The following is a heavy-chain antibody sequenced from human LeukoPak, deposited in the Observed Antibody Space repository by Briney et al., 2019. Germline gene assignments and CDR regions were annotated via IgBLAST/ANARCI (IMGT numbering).Heavy chain of an antibody. V-gene: IGHV1-18*01. D-gene: IGHD2-2*01. CDR3: ARVRVTGGGPAARLRTFDY. J-gene: IGHJ4*02. CDR1: GYTFTSYG. CDR2: ISAYNGNT. Sequence: ASVKVSCKASGYTFTSYGISWVRQAPGQGLEWMGWISAYNGNTNYAQKLQGRVTMTTDTSTSTAYMELRSLRSDDTAVYYCARVRVTGGGPAARLRTFDYWGQGTLVTVSS.